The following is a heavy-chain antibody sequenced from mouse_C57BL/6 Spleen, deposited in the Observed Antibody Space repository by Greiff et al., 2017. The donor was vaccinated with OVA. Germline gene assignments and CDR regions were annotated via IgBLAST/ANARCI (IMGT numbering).Heavy chain of an antibody. D-gene: IGHD1-1*02. J-gene: IGHJ2*01. CDR3: ARWWVHEGVDY. Sequence: QVQLQQPGAELVKPGASVKMSCKASGYTFTSYWITWVKQRPGQGLAWIGDIYPGSGSTNYNEKFKSKATLTVDTSSSTAYMQLSSLTSEDSAVYYCARWWVHEGVDYWGQGTTLTVSS. CDR2: IYPGSGST. CDR1: GYTFTSYW. V-gene: IGHV1-55*01.